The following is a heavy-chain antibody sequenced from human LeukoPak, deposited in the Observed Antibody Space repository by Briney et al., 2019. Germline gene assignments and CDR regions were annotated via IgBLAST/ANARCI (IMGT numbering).Heavy chain of an antibody. V-gene: IGHV3-48*01. CDR3: VAEANTRLDY. J-gene: IGHJ4*02. CDR2: ISSSSSTI. Sequence: GGSLRLSCAASGFSFSSYSMNWVRQAPGKGLEWVSYISSSSSTIYYAGSVTGRFTISRDNAENSLYLQMNSLRAEDTVVYYCVAEANTRLDYWGQGTLVTVSS. CDR1: GFSFSSYS. D-gene: IGHD2-15*01.